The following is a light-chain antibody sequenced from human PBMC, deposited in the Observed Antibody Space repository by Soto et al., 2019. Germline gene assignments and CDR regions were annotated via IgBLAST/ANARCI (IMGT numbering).Light chain of an antibody. CDR1: SGHSSYI. V-gene: IGLV4-60*02. Sequence: QSVLTQSSSASASLGSSVKLTCTLSSGHSSYIIAWHQQQPGKAPRYLMKLEGSGSYNKGSGVPDRFSGSSSGADRYLTISNPQFADEADYYCETWDSNTRVFGGGTQLTVL. J-gene: IGLJ3*02. CDR3: ETWDSNTRV. CDR2: LEGSGSY.